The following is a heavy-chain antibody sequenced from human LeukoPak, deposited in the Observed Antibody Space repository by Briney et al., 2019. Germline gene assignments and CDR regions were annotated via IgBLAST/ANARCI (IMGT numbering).Heavy chain of an antibody. CDR2: ISSSSSYI. D-gene: IGHD6-13*01. Sequence: TPGGSLRLSCAASGFTFSSYSMNWVRQAPGKGLEWVSSISSSSSYIYYADSVKGRFTISRDNAKNSLYLQMNSLRAEDTAVYYCATAAAGTLGTYYYGMDVWGQGTTVTVPS. V-gene: IGHV3-21*01. J-gene: IGHJ6*02. CDR1: GFTFSSYS. CDR3: ATAAAGTLGTYYYGMDV.